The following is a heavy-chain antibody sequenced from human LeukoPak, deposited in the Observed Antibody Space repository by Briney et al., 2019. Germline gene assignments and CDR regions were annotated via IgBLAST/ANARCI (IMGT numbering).Heavy chain of an antibody. Sequence: GASVKVSCKASGGTFSSYAISWVRQAPGQGLEWMGGIIPIFGTANYAQKFQGRVTITADESTSTAYMELSSLRSEDTAVYYCATGYCGGDCYSGWFDPWGQGTLVTVSS. D-gene: IGHD2-21*02. J-gene: IGHJ5*02. CDR3: ATGYCGGDCYSGWFDP. V-gene: IGHV1-69*13. CDR1: GGTFSSYA. CDR2: IIPIFGTA.